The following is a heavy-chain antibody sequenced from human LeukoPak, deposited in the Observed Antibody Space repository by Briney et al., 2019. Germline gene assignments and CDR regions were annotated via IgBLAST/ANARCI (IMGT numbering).Heavy chain of an antibody. Sequence: SETLSLTCTASGGSISSYYWSWIRQPPGKGLEWIGYIYYSGSTNYNPSLKSRVTISVDTSKNQFSLKLSSVTAADTAVYYCARDVYDSSGYYPDYWGQGTLVTVSS. CDR1: GGSISSYY. V-gene: IGHV4-59*01. J-gene: IGHJ4*02. CDR3: ARDVYDSSGYYPDY. D-gene: IGHD3-22*01. CDR2: IYYSGST.